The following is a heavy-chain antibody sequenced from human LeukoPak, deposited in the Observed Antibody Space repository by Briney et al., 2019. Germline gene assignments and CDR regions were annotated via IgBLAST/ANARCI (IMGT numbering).Heavy chain of an antibody. D-gene: IGHD4-23*01. J-gene: IGHJ4*02. CDR2: IYYSGST. CDR1: GGSISSYY. Sequence: PSETLSLTCTVSGGSISSYYWSWIRQPPGKGLEWIGYIYYSGSTNYNPSLKSRVTISVDTSKNQFSLKLSSVTAADTAVYYCAGGYDYGGNRLDYWGQGTLVTVSS. CDR3: AGGYDYGGNRLDY. V-gene: IGHV4-59*01.